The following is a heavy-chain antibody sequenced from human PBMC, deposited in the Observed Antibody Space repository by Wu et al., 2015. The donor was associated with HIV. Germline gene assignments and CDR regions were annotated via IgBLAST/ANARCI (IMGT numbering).Heavy chain of an antibody. V-gene: IGHV1-18*04. CDR2: ISAYNGNT. J-gene: IGHJ3*02. D-gene: IGHD4-11*01. CDR1: GYSFRSYG. CDR3: TRGSNSWASDI. Sequence: QVQLVQSGGEVKKPGASVKVSCKASGYSFRSYGISWVRQAPGQGLEWVGWISAYNGNTDYAQKLLGRVTMTTDTSTNTAYLDLRSLRADDTAVYYCTRGSNSWASDIWGQGDKGQR.